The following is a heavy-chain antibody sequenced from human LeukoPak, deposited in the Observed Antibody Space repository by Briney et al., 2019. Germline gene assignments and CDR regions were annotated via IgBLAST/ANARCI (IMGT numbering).Heavy chain of an antibody. V-gene: IGHV4-61*01. CDR2: IYYSGST. J-gene: IGHJ6*02. CDR3: ASGYSSSWYYLAYYYYGMDV. D-gene: IGHD6-13*01. Sequence: SETLSLTCTVSGGSVSSGSYYWSWIRQPPGKGLEWIGYIYYSGSTNYNPSLKSRVTISVDTSKNQFSLKLSSVTAADTAVYYCASGYSSSWYYLAYYYYGMDVWGQGTTVTVSS. CDR1: GGSVSSGSYY.